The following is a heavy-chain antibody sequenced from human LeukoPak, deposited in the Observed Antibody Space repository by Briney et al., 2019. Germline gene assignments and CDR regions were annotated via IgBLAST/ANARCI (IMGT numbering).Heavy chain of an antibody. CDR1: GGSLTSGGSY. V-gene: IGHV4-39*07. J-gene: IGHJ4*02. Sequence: PSETLSLTCTVSGGSLTSGGSYWGWIRQPPGKGREWIGSIYYRGSTYYNPSLKSRVNTSVDTSKNQFSLKLTSVTAADTAVYYCARDRILAAAGTMGLCYFDYWGQGTLVTVSS. CDR2: IYYRGST. D-gene: IGHD6-13*01. CDR3: ARDRILAAAGTMGLCYFDY.